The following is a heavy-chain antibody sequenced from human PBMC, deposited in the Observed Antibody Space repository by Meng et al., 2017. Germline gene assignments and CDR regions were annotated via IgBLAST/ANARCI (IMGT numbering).Heavy chain of an antibody. J-gene: IGHJ4*02. D-gene: IGHD6-19*01. CDR1: GFTVSSNY. CDR2: IYSGGST. CDR3: ARGLGYSSGWYPPVYYFDY. V-gene: IGHV3-53*01. Sequence: GGSLRLSCAASGFTVSSNYMSWVRQAPGKGLEWVSVIYSGGSTYYADSVKGRFTISRDNSKNTLYLQMNSLRAEDTAVYYCARGLGYSSGWYPPVYYFDYWGQATLVTVSS.